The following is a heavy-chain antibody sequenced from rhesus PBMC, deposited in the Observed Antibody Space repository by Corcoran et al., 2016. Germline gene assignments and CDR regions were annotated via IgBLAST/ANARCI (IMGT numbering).Heavy chain of an antibody. V-gene: IGHV4-169*02. D-gene: IGHD3-28*01. CDR3: ASGFGYYYDSAPTGYFDL. CDR1: GGSISSSY. CDR2: IYGSGSRT. J-gene: IGHJ2*01. Sequence: QLQLQESGPGLVKPSETLSVTCAVSGGSISSSYWSWIRQAPGKGLEWIGYIYGSGSRTNYNPSLKSRVTLSVDTSKNQLSLKLSSVTAADTAVYYCASGFGYYYDSAPTGYFDLWGPGTPITISS.